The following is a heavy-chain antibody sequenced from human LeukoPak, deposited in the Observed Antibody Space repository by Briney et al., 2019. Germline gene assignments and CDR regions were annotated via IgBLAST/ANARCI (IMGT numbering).Heavy chain of an antibody. V-gene: IGHV3-7*03. D-gene: IGHD3-22*01. Sequence: GGSLRLSGAASGFTFSSYWMGWVRQPPGKGWEWLAKIRQDGSEKYYVDSVKGRFTISRDNAKISLYRQMNSLRAEDTAVYYCARAPKSEYYYDSSGYYYFDYWGQGTLVTVSS. CDR3: ARAPKSEYYYDSSGYYYFDY. J-gene: IGHJ4*02. CDR2: IRQDGSEK. CDR1: GFTFSSYW.